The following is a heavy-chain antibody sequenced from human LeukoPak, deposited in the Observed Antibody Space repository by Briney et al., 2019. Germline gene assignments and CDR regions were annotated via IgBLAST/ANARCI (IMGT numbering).Heavy chain of an antibody. J-gene: IGHJ4*02. Sequence: ASVKVSCKASGGTFSSYATSWVRQAPGQGLEWMGRIIPIFGIANYAQKLQGRVTITADKSTSTAYMELSSLRSEDTAVYYCARDTSLYSSSSSHYFDYWGQGTLVTVSS. D-gene: IGHD6-6*01. CDR1: GGTFSSYA. CDR3: ARDTSLYSSSSSHYFDY. V-gene: IGHV1-69*04. CDR2: IIPIFGIA.